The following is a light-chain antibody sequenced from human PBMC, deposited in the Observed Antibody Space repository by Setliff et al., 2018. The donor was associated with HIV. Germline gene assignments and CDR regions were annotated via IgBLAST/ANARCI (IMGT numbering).Light chain of an antibody. Sequence: QSVLTQPPSVSAAPGQKVTISCSGSNSKIGKNHVSWYQQVPGTAPKLLIYENDTRPSGIPDRFSGSKSGTSATLGITGLQTGDEADYYCGTWDSSMGAGGVFGIGGVFGTGTKGTVL. CDR1: NSKIGKNH. J-gene: IGLJ1*01. V-gene: IGLV1-51*02. CDR2: END. CDR3: GTWDSSMGAGGVFGIGGV.